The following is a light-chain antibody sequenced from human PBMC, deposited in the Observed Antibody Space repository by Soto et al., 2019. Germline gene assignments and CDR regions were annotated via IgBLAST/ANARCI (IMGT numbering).Light chain of an antibody. J-gene: IGLJ3*02. CDR3: SSYTSSSLWV. Sequence: QSALTQPASVSGSPGQAITISCTGTSSDVGGYNYVSWYQQHPGKAPKLMIYDVSNRLSGVSNRFSGSKSGNTASLTISGLQAEDEADYYCSSYTSSSLWVFGGGTKVTVL. CDR1: SSDVGGYNY. V-gene: IGLV2-14*01. CDR2: DVS.